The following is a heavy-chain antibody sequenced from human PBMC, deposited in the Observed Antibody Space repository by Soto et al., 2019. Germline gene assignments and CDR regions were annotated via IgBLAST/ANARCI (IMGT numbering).Heavy chain of an antibody. V-gene: IGHV1-18*04. Sequence: QVQLMQSGAEVKKPGASVKVSCKASGYTFAHYGISWVRQAPGQGLEWMGWISGNNAATNYAPTMQRRSTMTIATTTDTAYMDLRSLPSDDTAVYFCARDLKYFRGLGNWFDPWGQATLVTVSS. CDR2: ISGNNAAT. CDR1: GYTFAHYG. J-gene: IGHJ5*02. D-gene: IGHD2-2*01. CDR3: ARDLKYFRGLGNWFDP.